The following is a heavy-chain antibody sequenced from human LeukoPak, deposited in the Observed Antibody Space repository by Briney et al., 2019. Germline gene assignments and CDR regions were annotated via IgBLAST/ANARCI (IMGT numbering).Heavy chain of an antibody. CDR1: GGSFSGYY. D-gene: IGHD6-13*01. J-gene: IGHJ5*02. Sequence: SETLSLTCAVYGGSFSGYYWSWIRQPPGKGLEWIGEINHSGSTHYNPSLKSRVAISVDTSKNQFSLRLSSVTAADAAVYYCARETIATPGNWFDPWGQGTLVTVSS. V-gene: IGHV4-34*01. CDR2: INHSGST. CDR3: ARETIATPGNWFDP.